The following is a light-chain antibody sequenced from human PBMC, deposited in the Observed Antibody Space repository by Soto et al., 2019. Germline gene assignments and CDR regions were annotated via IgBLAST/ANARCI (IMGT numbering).Light chain of an antibody. J-gene: IGKJ1*01. CDR2: KVY. Sequence: DVVLTQSPLSLPVTLGQPASISCRSSQSLVYIDGDTYLNWFQQRPGQSTRRLIYKVYNRGSGVVARFSVSGSGTDFSLKISRVEAEDVGIYYCMQGTHCPPATFGQGTKVEIK. V-gene: IGKV2-30*01. CDR1: QSLVYIDGDTY. CDR3: MQGTHCPPAT.